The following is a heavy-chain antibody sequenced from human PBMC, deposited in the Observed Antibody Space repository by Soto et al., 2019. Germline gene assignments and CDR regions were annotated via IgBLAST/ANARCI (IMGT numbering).Heavy chain of an antibody. CDR3: AHKGGFGYPES. V-gene: IGHV2-5*08. CDR1: GFSLTTGRMG. CDR2: VYWDDDK. J-gene: IGHJ5*02. D-gene: IGHD5-18*01. Sequence: QVTLKESGPVLVKPTETLTLTCNISGFSLTTGRMGVSWIRQPPGKALEWLALVYWDDDKRYSPSLTNRLTLSRDTSKNQVVLTLTNVDPTDTGTYFCAHKGGFGYPESWGQGIMVTVSS.